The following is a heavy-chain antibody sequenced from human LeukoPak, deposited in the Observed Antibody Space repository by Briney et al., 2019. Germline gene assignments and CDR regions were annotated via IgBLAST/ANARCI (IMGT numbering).Heavy chain of an antibody. J-gene: IGHJ4*02. V-gene: IGHV3-21*01. CDR2: ISSSSSYR. Sequence: PGGSLRLTCAASGFTFSSYSMNWLRQAPGKGLEWVSSISSSSSYRYYADSVKGRFTISRDNAKNSLYLQMNSLRAEDTAVYYCARASAVAGTRHYWGQGTLVTVSS. CDR3: ARASAVAGTRHY. D-gene: IGHD6-19*01. CDR1: GFTFSSYS.